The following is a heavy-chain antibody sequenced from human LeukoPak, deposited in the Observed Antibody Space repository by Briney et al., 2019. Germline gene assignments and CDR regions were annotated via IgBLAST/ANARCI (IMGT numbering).Heavy chain of an antibody. Sequence: GSLRLSCAASGFTFSDYYMSWIRQAPGKGLEWVSYISSSGSTIYYADSVKGRFTISRDNAKNSLYLQMNSLRAEDTAVYYCASRLWKDGDQDYWGQGTLVTVSS. CDR3: ASRLWKDGDQDY. CDR2: ISSSGSTI. D-gene: IGHD1-1*01. J-gene: IGHJ4*02. V-gene: IGHV3-11*01. CDR1: GFTFSDYY.